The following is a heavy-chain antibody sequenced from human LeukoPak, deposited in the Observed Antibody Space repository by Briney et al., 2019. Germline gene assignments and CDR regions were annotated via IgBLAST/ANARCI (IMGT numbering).Heavy chain of an antibody. Sequence: SETLSLTCTVSGGSISSSSYYWGWIRQLPGKGLEWIGSIYYSGSTYYNPSLKSRVTISVDTSKNQFSLKLSSVTAADTAVYYCASTTAVYSSSWYPTDYYYMDVWGKGTTVTVSS. V-gene: IGHV4-39*01. D-gene: IGHD6-13*01. J-gene: IGHJ6*03. CDR1: GGSISSSSYY. CDR3: ASTTAVYSSSWYPTDYYYMDV. CDR2: IYYSGST.